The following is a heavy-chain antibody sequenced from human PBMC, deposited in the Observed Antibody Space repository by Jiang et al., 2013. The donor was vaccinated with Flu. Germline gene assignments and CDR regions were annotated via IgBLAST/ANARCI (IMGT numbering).Heavy chain of an antibody. D-gene: IGHD1-7*01. CDR2: IYYSGST. V-gene: IGHV4-39*07. CDR1: GGSISSSSYY. Sequence: GSGLVKPSETLSLTCTVSGGSISSSSYYWGWIRQPPGKGLEWIGSIYYSGSTYYNPSLKSRVTISVDTSKNQFSLKLSSVTAADTAVYYCATETRGSYLHWGQGTLVTVSS. J-gene: IGHJ4*02. CDR3: ATETRGSYLH.